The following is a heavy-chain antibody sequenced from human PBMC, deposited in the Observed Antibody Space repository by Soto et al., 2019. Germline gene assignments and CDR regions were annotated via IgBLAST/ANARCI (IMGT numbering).Heavy chain of an antibody. Sequence: QVQLVQSGAEVKKPGSSVKVSCKASGGTFSSYAISWVRQAPGQGLEWMGGIIPIFGTANYAQKFQGRVTMTRDTSISTAYVEMSRLGSDDTAIYYCATLGAKYFDHWGQGTLVTVSS. D-gene: IGHD3-10*01. CDR1: GGTFSSYA. J-gene: IGHJ4*02. CDR3: ATLGAKYFDH. CDR2: IIPIFGTA. V-gene: IGHV1-69*06.